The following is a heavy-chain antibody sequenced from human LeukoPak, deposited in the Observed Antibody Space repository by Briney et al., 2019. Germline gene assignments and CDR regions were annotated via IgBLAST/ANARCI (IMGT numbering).Heavy chain of an antibody. D-gene: IGHD6-13*01. V-gene: IGHV3-30-3*01. CDR2: ISCDGSNK. CDR1: GFTFSSYA. Sequence: GRSLRLSCAASGFTFSSYAMHWVRQAPGKGLEWVAVISCDGSNKYYADSVKGRFTISRDNSKNTLYLQMNSLRAEGTAIYYCAKDSSSLYFDYWGQGTLVTVSS. CDR3: AKDSSSLYFDY. J-gene: IGHJ4*02.